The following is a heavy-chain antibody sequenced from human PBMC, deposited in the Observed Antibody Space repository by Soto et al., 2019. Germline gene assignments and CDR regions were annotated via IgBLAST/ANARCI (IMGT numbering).Heavy chain of an antibody. CDR1: GFTFTTYT. CDR2: ISNDGVHT. V-gene: IGHV3-64*01. Sequence: GGSLRLSCVASGFTFTTYTLHWVRQAPGKGLEYLSAISNDGVHTYYANSVKDRFTISRDNSKDTVYLYMGSLRPEDMAVYYCARGHLPWDYQSYGMDVWGQGTTVTVSS. D-gene: IGHD7-27*01. CDR3: ARGHLPWDYQSYGMDV. J-gene: IGHJ6*02.